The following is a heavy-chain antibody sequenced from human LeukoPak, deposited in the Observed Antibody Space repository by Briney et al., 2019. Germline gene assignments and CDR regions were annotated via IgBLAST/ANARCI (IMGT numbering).Heavy chain of an antibody. CDR2: IYHSGST. V-gene: IGHV4-38-2*01. Sequence: SETLSLTCAVSGYSISSGYYWGWIRQPPGKGLEWIGTIYHSGSTYYNPSLKSRVTISVDTSKNQFSLKLTSVTAADTAVYYCARVRGYCSSTICYRYYFDYWGQGTLVTVSS. J-gene: IGHJ4*02. D-gene: IGHD2-2*01. CDR1: GYSISSGYY. CDR3: ARVRGYCSSTICYRYYFDY.